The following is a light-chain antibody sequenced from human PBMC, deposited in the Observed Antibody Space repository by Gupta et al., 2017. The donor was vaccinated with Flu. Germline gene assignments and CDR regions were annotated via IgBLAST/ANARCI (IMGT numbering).Light chain of an antibody. CDR1: QSVLYSSNNKNY. Sequence: DIVLTQSPAPLAVSLGGRATINCKSSQSVLYSSNNKNYLAWYQQKPGQPPKLLIYWAATRESGVPDRFSGSGSGTDFTLTISSLQAEDVAVYYCQQYYSTLYTFGQGTKLEIK. J-gene: IGKJ2*01. V-gene: IGKV4-1*01. CDR2: WAA. CDR3: QQYYSTLYT.